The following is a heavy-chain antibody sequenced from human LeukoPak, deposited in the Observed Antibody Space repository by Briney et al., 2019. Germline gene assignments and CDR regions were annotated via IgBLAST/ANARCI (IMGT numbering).Heavy chain of an antibody. J-gene: IGHJ5*02. CDR2: ISTDNGNT. CDR3: ARGPRRQQLVRDNWFDH. V-gene: IGHV1-18*04. Sequence: ASVKVSCKGSGYTFTSYGISWVRQAHGEGLEWMGWISTDNGNTNYEQKLQGRVTMTTDTSTNTAYMELRSLRSDDTAVYYCARGPRRQQLVRDNWFDHWGQGTLVTVSS. D-gene: IGHD6-13*01. CDR1: GYTFTSYG.